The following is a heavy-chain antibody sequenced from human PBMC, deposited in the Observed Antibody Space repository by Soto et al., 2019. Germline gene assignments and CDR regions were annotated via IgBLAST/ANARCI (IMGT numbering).Heavy chain of an antibody. D-gene: IGHD3-10*01. CDR1: GGSISSGGYY. V-gene: IGHV4-31*03. J-gene: IGHJ4*02. Sequence: SETLSLTCTVSGGSISSGGYYWSWIRQHPGKGLEWIGYIYYSGSTYYNPSLKSRVTISVDTSKNQFSLKLSSVTAADTAVYYCARGLDLDRGVTAFDYWGQGTLVTVSS. CDR3: ARGLDLDRGVTAFDY. CDR2: IYYSGST.